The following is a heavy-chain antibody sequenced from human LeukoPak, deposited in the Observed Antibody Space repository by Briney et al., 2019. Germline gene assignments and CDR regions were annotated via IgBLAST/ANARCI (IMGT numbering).Heavy chain of an antibody. D-gene: IGHD1-26*01. CDR1: GFTVSSNY. CDR3: ASQATTAD. J-gene: IGHJ4*02. CDR2: IYSGGST. V-gene: IGHV3-66*04. Sequence: TGGSLRPSCAASGFTVSSNYMSWVRQAPGKGLEWVSVIYSGGSTYYADSVKGRFTISRDNSKNTLYLQMNSLRAEDTAVYYCASQATTADWGQGTLVTVSS.